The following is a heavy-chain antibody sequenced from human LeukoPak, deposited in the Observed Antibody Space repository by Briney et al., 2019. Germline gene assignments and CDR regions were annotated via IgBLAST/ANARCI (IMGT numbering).Heavy chain of an antibody. J-gene: IGHJ4*02. CDR2: IYYSGNT. V-gene: IGHV4-39*01. Sequence: PSETLSLTCTVSGGSIRSSSYYWGWIRQPPGKGLEWIGSIYYSGNTNYNPSFKSRVTISVDTSKNQFSLKLSSVTAADTAVYYCARRPYNWNSREDLDYWGQGTLVTVSS. CDR3: ARRPYNWNSREDLDY. D-gene: IGHD1-20*01. CDR1: GGSIRSSSYY.